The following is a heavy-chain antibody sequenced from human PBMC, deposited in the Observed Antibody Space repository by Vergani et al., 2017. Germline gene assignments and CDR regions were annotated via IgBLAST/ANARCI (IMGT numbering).Heavy chain of an antibody. CDR1: GGSISDYY. V-gene: IGHV4-59*01. Sequence: QVQLQESGPGLVKSSETLSLTCTVCGGSISDYYWNWLRQPPGEGLEWIGYIYKSGSSTYNPSLKGRVTISADTSKNQFSLKLTSVTAADTALYYCARDRGYSTGWYSAFDIWGQGTMVTVSS. CDR2: IYKSGSS. J-gene: IGHJ3*02. CDR3: ARDRGYSTGWYSAFDI. D-gene: IGHD6-19*01.